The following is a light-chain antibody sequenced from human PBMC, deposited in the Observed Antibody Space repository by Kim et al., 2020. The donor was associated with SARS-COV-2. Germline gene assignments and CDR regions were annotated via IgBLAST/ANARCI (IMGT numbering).Light chain of an antibody. J-gene: IGKJ2*01. CDR1: QSISTF. Sequence: EEVMTQSPATLSVSPGERATLSCRASQSISTFLAWYLQTPGQAPRLLVYGASTRATGVPARFSGSGSGTEFTLTISSLQSEDFAVYYCQQYYNWPYTFGQGTKLEI. V-gene: IGKV3-15*01. CDR2: GAS. CDR3: QQYYNWPYT.